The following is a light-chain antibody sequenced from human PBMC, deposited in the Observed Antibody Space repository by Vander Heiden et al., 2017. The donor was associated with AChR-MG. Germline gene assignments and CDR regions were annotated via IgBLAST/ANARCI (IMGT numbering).Light chain of an antibody. CDR2: DAT. CDR1: QSVRSY. Sequence: ELVLTQSPPTLSLSPGERATLSCRASQSVRSYLAWYQQKPGQAPRLLIYDATNRGTGIPARFSGSGSGTDFTLTSSSLEPEDFAVYYCHQRSNWRFGQGTQLEIK. V-gene: IGKV3-11*01. CDR3: HQRSNWR. J-gene: IGKJ5*01.